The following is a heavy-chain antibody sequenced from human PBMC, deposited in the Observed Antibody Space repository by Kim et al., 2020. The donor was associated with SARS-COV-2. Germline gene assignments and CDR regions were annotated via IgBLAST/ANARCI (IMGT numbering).Heavy chain of an antibody. Sequence: SETLSLTCTVSGGSISSYYWSWIRQPPGKGLEWIGYIYYSGSTNYNPSLKSRVTISVDTSKNQFSLKLSSVTAADTAVYYCARHGNLLCFGESSHFDYWGQGTLVTVSS. CDR3: ARHGNLLCFGESSHFDY. CDR2: IYYSGST. V-gene: IGHV4-59*08. J-gene: IGHJ4*02. D-gene: IGHD3-10*01. CDR1: GGSISSYY.